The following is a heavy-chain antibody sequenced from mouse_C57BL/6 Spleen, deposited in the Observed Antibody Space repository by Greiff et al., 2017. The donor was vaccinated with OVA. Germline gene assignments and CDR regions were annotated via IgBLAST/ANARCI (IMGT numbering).Heavy chain of an antibody. D-gene: IGHD1-1*01. V-gene: IGHV10-1*01. CDR3: VRDYYGTYYAMDY. J-gene: IGHJ4*01. CDR1: GFSFNTYA. Sequence: EVKVVESGGGLVQPKGSLKLSCAASGFSFNTYAMNWVRQAPGKGLEWVARIRSKSNNYATYYADSVKDRFTISRDDSESMLYLQMNNLKTEDTAMYYCVRDYYGTYYAMDYWGQGTSVTVSS. CDR2: IRSKSNNYAT.